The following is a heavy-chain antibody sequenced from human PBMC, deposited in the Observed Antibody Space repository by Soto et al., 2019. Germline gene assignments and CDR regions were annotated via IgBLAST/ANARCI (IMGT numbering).Heavy chain of an antibody. D-gene: IGHD2-2*01. CDR3: ARSGGGDIVVVPAGAKYYYYGMDV. CDR1: GGSISSYY. J-gene: IGHJ6*02. V-gene: IGHV4-59*01. CDR2: IYYSGST. Sequence: SETLSLTCTVSGGSISSYYWSWIRQPPGKGLEWIGYIYYSGSTNYNPSLKSRVTISVDTSTSTAYMELSSLRSEDTAVYYCARSGGGDIVVVPAGAKYYYYGMDVWGQGTTVTVSS.